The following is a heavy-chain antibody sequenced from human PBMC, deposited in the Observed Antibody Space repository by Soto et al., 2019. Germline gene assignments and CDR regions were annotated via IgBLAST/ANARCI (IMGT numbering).Heavy chain of an antibody. CDR1: GFTFSTYG. D-gene: IGHD1-1*01. CDR2: ISYDGNVA. Sequence: QVQLVESGGGVVQPGRSLRLSCAASGFTFSTYGMHWVRQARGKGLEWVIVISYDGNVAYYADSVKGRFTISRDNSKNTLYLQMNSMRTEDTAMYYCAKEGPITNWYFDYWGQGTLVTVSS. J-gene: IGHJ4*02. CDR3: AKEGPITNWYFDY. V-gene: IGHV3-30*18.